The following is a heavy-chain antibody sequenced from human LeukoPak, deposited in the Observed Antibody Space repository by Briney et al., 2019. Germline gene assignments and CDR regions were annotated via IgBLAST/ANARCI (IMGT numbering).Heavy chain of an antibody. CDR3: ARDKGSSSSYYYYYGMDV. CDR2: IIPIFGTA. V-gene: IGHV1-69*13. J-gene: IGHJ6*02. Sequence: ASVKVSCKASGGTFSSYAISWVRQAPGQGLEWMGGIIPIFGTANYAQKFQGRVTITADESTSTAYMELSSLRSEDTAVYYCARDKGSSSSYYYYYGMDVWGRGTTVTVSS. D-gene: IGHD6-6*01. CDR1: GGTFSSYA.